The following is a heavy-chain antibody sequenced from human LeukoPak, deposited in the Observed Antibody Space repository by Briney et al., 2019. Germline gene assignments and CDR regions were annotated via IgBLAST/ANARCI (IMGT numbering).Heavy chain of an antibody. V-gene: IGHV1-2*02. J-gene: IGHJ5*02. CDR2: INPNSGGT. D-gene: IGHD5-12*01. Sequence: ASVKVSCKAFGYTFTSNYMHWVRQAPGQGLEWMGWINPNSGGTNYAQKFQGRVTMTRDTSISTAYMELSRLRSDDTAVYYCARGPDIVATIRWFDPWGQGTLVTVSS. CDR1: GYTFTSNY. CDR3: ARGPDIVATIRWFDP.